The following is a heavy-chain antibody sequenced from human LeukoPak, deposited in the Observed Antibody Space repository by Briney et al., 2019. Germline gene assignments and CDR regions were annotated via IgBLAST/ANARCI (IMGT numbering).Heavy chain of an antibody. J-gene: IGHJ6*03. CDR3: ARDEEYSSGWYSPYYYYYYMDV. CDR2: IYTSGST. Sequence: PSETLSLTCTVSGGSISSYYWSWIRQPAGKGLEWIGRIYTSGSTNYNPSLKSRVTMSVDTSKNQFSLKLSSVTAADTAVYYCARDEEYSSGWYSPYYYYYYMDVWGKGTTVTISS. V-gene: IGHV4-4*07. CDR1: GGSISSYY. D-gene: IGHD6-19*01.